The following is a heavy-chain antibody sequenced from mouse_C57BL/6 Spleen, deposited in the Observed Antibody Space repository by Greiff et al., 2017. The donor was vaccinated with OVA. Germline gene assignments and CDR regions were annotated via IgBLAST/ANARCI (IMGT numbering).Heavy chain of an antibody. V-gene: IGHV1-26*01. CDR1: GYTFTDYY. J-gene: IGHJ4*01. CDR2: INPNNGGT. CDR3: ARNYDYDGAMDY. Sequence: VQLKQSGPELVKPGASVKISCKASGYTFTDYYMNWVKQSHGKSLEWIGDINPNNGGTSYNQKFKGKATLTVDKSSSTAYMELRSLTSEDSAVYYCARNYDYDGAMDYWGQGTSVTVSS. D-gene: IGHD2-4*01.